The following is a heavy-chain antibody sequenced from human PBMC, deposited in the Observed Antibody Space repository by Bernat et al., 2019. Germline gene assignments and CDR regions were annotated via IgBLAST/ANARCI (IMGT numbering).Heavy chain of an antibody. Sequence: QVQLQESGPGLVKPSQTLSLTCTVSGGSISSGDYYWSWIRQPPGKGLEWIGYIYYSGSTYYNPSLKSRVTISVDTSKNQFSLKLSSVTAADTAVYYCARFPLGSTSWYPPCSDAFDIWGPGTMVTVSS. V-gene: IGHV4-30-4*01. CDR1: GGSISSGDYY. CDR3: ARFPLGSTSWYPPCSDAFDI. CDR2: IYYSGST. D-gene: IGHD2-2*01. J-gene: IGHJ3*02.